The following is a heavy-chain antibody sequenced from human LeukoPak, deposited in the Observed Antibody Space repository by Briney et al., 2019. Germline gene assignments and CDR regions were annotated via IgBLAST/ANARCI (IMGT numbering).Heavy chain of an antibody. Sequence: SETLSLTCTVSGGSISSYYWSWIRQPPGKGLEWIGYIYYSGSTNYNPSLKSRVTISVDTSKNQFSLRVNSVTAADTAVYYCAEYTSSSAYFDHWGQGILVTVSS. D-gene: IGHD6-6*01. V-gene: IGHV4-59*08. CDR1: GGSISSYY. CDR3: AEYTSSSAYFDH. J-gene: IGHJ4*02. CDR2: IYYSGST.